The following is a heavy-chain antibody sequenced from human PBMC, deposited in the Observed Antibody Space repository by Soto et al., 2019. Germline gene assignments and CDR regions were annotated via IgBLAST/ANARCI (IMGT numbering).Heavy chain of an antibody. Sequence: SETLSLTCSVSGDSISNLDYFLAWIRQPPGQALEYIGYIYKSATTYYNPSFESRVAISVDMSKSQFSLNVTSVTAADTAVYFCARGRYCLTGRCFPNWFDSWGQGALVTVSS. CDR1: GDSISNLDYF. V-gene: IGHV4-30-4*01. CDR3: ARGRYCLTGRCFPNWFDS. J-gene: IGHJ5*01. D-gene: IGHD7-27*01. CDR2: IYKSATT.